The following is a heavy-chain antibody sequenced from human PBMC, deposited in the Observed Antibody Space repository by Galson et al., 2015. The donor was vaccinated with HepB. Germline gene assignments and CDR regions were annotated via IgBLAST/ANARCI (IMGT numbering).Heavy chain of an antibody. J-gene: IGHJ4*02. CDR2: ISSGSSSI. CDR1: GFTFSSYT. Sequence: SLRLSCAVSGFTFSSYTMNWVRQAPGKGLEWVSYISSGSSSIYYADSVKGRFTISRDNAKNSLYLQMNSLRDEDTAVYYCASGCCNSASCGHTDYWGQGTLVTVSS. D-gene: IGHD2-2*01. CDR3: ASGCCNSASCGHTDY. V-gene: IGHV3-48*02.